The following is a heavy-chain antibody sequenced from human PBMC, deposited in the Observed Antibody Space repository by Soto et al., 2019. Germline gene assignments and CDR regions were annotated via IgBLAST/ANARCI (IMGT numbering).Heavy chain of an antibody. V-gene: IGHV4-39*01. Sequence: QLHLQESGPALVKPSETLSLTCTVSGGSISSSSYYWGWIRQPPGTGLEWLGSIYYSGSTYYNPSPKSRVTISVDTTKNQSALKLSPVTAADTAVYYSARSPTVVSTVVDWGQGTLVTVSS. J-gene: IGHJ4*02. CDR2: IYYSGST. CDR1: GGSISSSSYY. CDR3: ARSPTVVSTVVD. D-gene: IGHD2-15*01.